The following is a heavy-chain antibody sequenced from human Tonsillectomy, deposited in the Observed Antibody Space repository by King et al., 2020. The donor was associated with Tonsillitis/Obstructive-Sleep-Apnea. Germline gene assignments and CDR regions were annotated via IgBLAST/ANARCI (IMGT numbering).Heavy chain of an antibody. CDR2: IYYRGST. Sequence: QLQESGPGLVKPSETLSLTCTVSGGSISSNPYYWDWIRQPPGKGLEWIGSIYYRGSTYYNPSLKSRVTISVDTSKNQFSLKLSSVTAADTAVYYCARDGEYSSTNYFDYWGQGTLVTVSS. CDR1: GGSISSNPYY. V-gene: IGHV4-39*02. D-gene: IGHD6-6*01. CDR3: ARDGEYSSTNYFDY. J-gene: IGHJ4*02.